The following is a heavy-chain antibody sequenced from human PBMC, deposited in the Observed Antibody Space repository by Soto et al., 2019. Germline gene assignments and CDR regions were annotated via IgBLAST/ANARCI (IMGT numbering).Heavy chain of an antibody. CDR2: ISYDGSNK. CDR1: GFTFSSYA. CDR3: ARDYCTNGVCYPSGPHGMDV. J-gene: IGHJ6*02. V-gene: IGHV3-30-3*01. Sequence: QVQLVESGGGVVQPGRSLRLSCAASGFTFSSYAMHWVRQAPGKGLEWVAVISYDGSNKYYADSVKGRFTISSDNSKNTLYLQMNSLSAEDTAVYYCARDYCTNGVCYPSGPHGMDVWGQGTTVTVYS. D-gene: IGHD2-8*01.